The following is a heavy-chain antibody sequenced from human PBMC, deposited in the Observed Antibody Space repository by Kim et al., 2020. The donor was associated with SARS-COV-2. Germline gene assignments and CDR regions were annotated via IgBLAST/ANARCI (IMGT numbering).Heavy chain of an antibody. CDR3: AGEERVGTYCGGDCYSAHFDY. J-gene: IGHJ4*02. D-gene: IGHD2-21*02. V-gene: IGHV4-31*03. Sequence: SETLSLTCTVSGGSISSGGYYWSWIRQHTGKGLEWIGYIYYSGSTYYNPSLKSRVTISVDTSKNQFSLKLSSVTAADTAVYYCAGEERVGTYCGGDCYSAHFDYWGQGTLVTVSS. CDR1: GGSISSGGYY. CDR2: IYYSGST.